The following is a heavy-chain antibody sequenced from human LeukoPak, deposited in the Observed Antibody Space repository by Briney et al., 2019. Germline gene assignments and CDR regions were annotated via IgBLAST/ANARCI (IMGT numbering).Heavy chain of an antibody. J-gene: IGHJ4*02. D-gene: IGHD3-22*01. CDR2: INQDGSQK. Sequence: PGGSLRLSCVASGFTFSNHWMTWVRQAPGKGLEWVANINQDGSQKYYVDSVKGRFTISRDNAKKSLYLQMSSLRAEDTAVYYCARESITLIGAVLTTEGSGFDYWGQGTLVTVSS. V-gene: IGHV3-7*01. CDR3: ARESITLIGAVLTTEGSGFDY. CDR1: GFTFSNHW.